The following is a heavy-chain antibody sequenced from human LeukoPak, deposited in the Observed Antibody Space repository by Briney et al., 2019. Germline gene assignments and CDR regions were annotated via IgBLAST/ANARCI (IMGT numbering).Heavy chain of an antibody. CDR2: ISSSSSYI. CDR1: GFTFSSYS. CDR3: ARGDIVVVPAAASFDY. D-gene: IGHD2-2*01. J-gene: IGHJ4*02. Sequence: SGGSLRLSCAPSGFTFSSYSMNWVRQAPGKGLEWVSSISSSSSYIYYADSVKGRFTISRDNAKNSLYLQMNSLRAEDTAVYYCARGDIVVVPAAASFDYWGQGTLVTVSS. V-gene: IGHV3-21*01.